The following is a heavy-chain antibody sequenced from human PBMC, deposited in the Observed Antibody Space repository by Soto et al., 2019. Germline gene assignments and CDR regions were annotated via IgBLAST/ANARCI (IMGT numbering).Heavy chain of an antibody. CDR1: GGSISSDGSY. V-gene: IGHV4-30-4*01. J-gene: IGHJ4*02. Sequence: SETLSLTCTVSGGSISSDGSYWGWIRQPPGKGLEWIGYIYYSGNTYFNPSLKSRVTLSVDTSKNQFSLNLSSVTAADTAVYYCVRYCSTTKCPFDYWGQGTLVTVSS. CDR3: VRYCSTTKCPFDY. CDR2: IYYSGNT. D-gene: IGHD2-2*01.